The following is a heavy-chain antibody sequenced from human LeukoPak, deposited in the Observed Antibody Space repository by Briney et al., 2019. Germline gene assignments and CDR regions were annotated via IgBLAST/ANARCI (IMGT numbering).Heavy chain of an antibody. Sequence: PSETLSLTCAVSGDSISSGTYSWSWIRQPPGKGLEWIGYISHSGNTYYSPSLKSRVTISVDNSKNQFSLKLTSVTAADTAVYYCARVLYSSGWYYFDYWGQGTLVTVSS. V-gene: IGHV4-30-2*01. J-gene: IGHJ4*02. CDR1: GDSISSGTYS. CDR3: ARVLYSSGWYYFDY. D-gene: IGHD6-19*01. CDR2: ISHSGNT.